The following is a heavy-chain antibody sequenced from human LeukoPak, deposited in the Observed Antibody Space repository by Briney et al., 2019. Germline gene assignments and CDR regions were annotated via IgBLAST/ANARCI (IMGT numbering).Heavy chain of an antibody. CDR1: GYTFTSYA. V-gene: IGHV7-4-1*02. CDR3: ARGRYSYGYYWFDP. Sequence: ASVKVSCKASGYTFTSYAMNWVRQAPGQGLEWMGWINTNTGNPTYAQGFTGRFVFSLDTSVSTAYLQISSLKAEDTAVYYCARGRYSYGYYWFDPWGQGTLVTVSS. CDR2: INTNTGNP. D-gene: IGHD5-18*01. J-gene: IGHJ5*02.